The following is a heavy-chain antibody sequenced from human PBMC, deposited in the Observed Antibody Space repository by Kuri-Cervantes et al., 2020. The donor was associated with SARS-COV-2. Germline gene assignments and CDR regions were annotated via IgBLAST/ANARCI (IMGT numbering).Heavy chain of an antibody. V-gene: IGHV3-21*01. D-gene: IGHD5-12*01. CDR2: SYYI. CDR3: ARDRVGWLRSRTHKIDY. J-gene: IGHJ4*02. Sequence: SYYIYYVDSLRGRFTLSRNNARKSLFRQMNSLRAEDTAVYYCARDRVGWLRSRTHKIDYWGQGTLVTVSS.